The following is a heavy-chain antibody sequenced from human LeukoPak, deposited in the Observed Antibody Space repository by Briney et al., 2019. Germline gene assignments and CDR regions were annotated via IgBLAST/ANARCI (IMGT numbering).Heavy chain of an antibody. V-gene: IGHV1-24*01. CDR3: ATIGHSGSYYIYFDY. CDR1: GYTLTELS. Sequence: GASVKVSCKVSGYTLTELSMHWVRQAPGKGLEWMGDFDPGDGETIYAQKFQGRVTMTEDTSTDTAYMELSSLRSEDTAVYYCATIGHSGSYYIYFDYWGQGTLVTVSS. CDR2: FDPGDGET. J-gene: IGHJ4*02. D-gene: IGHD1-26*01.